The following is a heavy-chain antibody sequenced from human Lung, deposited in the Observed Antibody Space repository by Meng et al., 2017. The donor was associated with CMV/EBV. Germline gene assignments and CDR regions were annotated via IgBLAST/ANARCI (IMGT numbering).Heavy chain of an antibody. CDR3: ARDLEYCGSTTCYEDCFDP. Sequence: SVKVSXKASGYSFTDYGISWVRQAPGQRLEWVGWISPYDGDTNYARKLQGRVTMTTDTSTTTAYMELRSLRSDDTAVYYCARDLEYCGSTTCYEDCFDPWGQGTLVTVSS. D-gene: IGHD2-2*01. V-gene: IGHV1-18*01. CDR1: GYSFTDYG. CDR2: ISPYDGDT. J-gene: IGHJ5*02.